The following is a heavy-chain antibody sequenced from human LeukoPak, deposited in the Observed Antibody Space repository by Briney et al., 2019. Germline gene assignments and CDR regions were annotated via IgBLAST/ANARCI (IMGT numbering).Heavy chain of an antibody. V-gene: IGHV3-21*01. D-gene: IGHD3-16*01. J-gene: IGHJ4*02. CDR2: IFPSGGEI. CDR1: GFTFSTFA. Sequence: GGSLRLSCAASGFTFSTFAMIWVRQPPGKGLEWVSSIFPSGGEIHYADSMKGRFTISRDNAKNSLYLQMNSLRAEDTAVYYCARTGYGYNYFDYWGQGTLVTVSS. CDR3: ARTGYGYNYFDY.